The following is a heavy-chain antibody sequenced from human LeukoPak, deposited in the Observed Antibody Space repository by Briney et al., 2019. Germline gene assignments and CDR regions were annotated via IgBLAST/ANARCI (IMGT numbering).Heavy chain of an antibody. CDR3: ARGGSSWYADY. CDR1: GGSISSYY. Sequence: SETLSLTCTVSGGSISSYYWSWIRQPPGEGLEWIGYIHYSGSTSYNPSLKSRVTMSVDTSKNQFSLKVSSVTAADTAVYYCARGGSSWYADYWGQGTLVTVSS. CDR2: IHYSGST. J-gene: IGHJ4*02. V-gene: IGHV4-59*01. D-gene: IGHD6-13*01.